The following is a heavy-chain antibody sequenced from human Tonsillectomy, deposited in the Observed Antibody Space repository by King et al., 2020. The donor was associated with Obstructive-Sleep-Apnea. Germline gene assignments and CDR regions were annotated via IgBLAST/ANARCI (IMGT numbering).Heavy chain of an antibody. CDR3: AGDRGYSSSSFVYYYGMDV. D-gene: IGHD6-6*01. V-gene: IGHV4-59*01. J-gene: IGHJ6*02. CDR2: IYYSGST. Sequence: VQLQESGPGLVKPSETLSLTCTVSGGSISSYYWSWIRQPPGKGLEWIGYIYYSGSTNYNPSLKSRVTISVDTSKNQFSLKLGSVTAGAPAVYYCAGDRGYSSSSFVYYYGMDVWGQGTTVTVSS. CDR1: GGSISSYY.